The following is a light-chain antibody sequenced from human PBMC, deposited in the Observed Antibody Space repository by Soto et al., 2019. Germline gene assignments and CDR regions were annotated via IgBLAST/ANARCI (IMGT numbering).Light chain of an antibody. CDR3: QHYGNSPPIT. CDR1: QSVTGTS. J-gene: IGKJ5*01. V-gene: IGKV3-20*01. Sequence: EIVLTQSPGTLSLSPGESATLSCRASQSVTGTSLAWYRQKPGLAPRLLIYGASSRATGISDRFSGRGSGTDFTLIISRPEPEDFAVYYCQHYGNSPPITFGQGKRLEIK. CDR2: GAS.